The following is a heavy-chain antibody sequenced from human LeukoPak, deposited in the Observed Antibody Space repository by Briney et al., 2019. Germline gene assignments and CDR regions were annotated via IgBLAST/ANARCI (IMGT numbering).Heavy chain of an antibody. D-gene: IGHD2-2*02. CDR2: INPNSGGT. J-gene: IGHJ5*02. Sequence: WASVKVSCKASGYTFTGYYMHWVRQAPGQGLEWMGWINPNSGGTNYAQKFQGRVTMTRDTSISTAYMELSRLRSDDTAVYYCARAVPAAIPPTGFDPWGQGTLVTVSS. CDR1: GYTFTGYY. CDR3: ARAVPAAIPPTGFDP. V-gene: IGHV1-2*02.